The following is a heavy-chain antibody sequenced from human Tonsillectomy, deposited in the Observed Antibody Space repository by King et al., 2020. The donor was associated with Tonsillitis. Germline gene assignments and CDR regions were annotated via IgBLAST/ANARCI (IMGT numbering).Heavy chain of an antibody. J-gene: IGHJ4*02. CDR1: GGSFSGYY. V-gene: IGHV4-34*01. Sequence: VQLQQWGAGLLKPSETLSLTCAVYGGSFSGYYWSWIRQPPGKGLEWIGEINHSGSTNYNPSLKSRVTISVDTSKNQFSLKLSSVTAADTAVYYCAAGGYSSGWYPYWGQGTLVTVSS. D-gene: IGHD6-19*01. CDR2: INHSGST. CDR3: AAGGYSSGWYPY.